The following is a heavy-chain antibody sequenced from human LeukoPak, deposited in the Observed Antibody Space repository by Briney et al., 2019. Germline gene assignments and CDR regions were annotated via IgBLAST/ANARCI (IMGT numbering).Heavy chain of an antibody. V-gene: IGHV3-NL1*01. CDR3: ARAGADSKYCSTTTCYTWSMDA. CDR1: GFTFSSYS. D-gene: IGHD2-2*02. J-gene: IGHJ6*03. Sequence: PGGSLRLSCAASGFTFSSYSMNWVRQAPGRGLEWVSVIYSGGSSTYYADAVKGRFTISRDNSKNSLYLQMNSLRAEDAAVYYCARAGADSKYCSTTTCYTWSMDAWGKGTSVSVSS. CDR2: IYSGGSST.